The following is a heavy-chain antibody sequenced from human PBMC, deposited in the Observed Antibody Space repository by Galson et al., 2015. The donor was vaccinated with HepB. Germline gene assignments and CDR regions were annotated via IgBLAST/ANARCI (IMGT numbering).Heavy chain of an antibody. CDR3: ARPMVRGVISSLYYYYGMDV. V-gene: IGHV4-39*01. D-gene: IGHD3-10*01. CDR2: IYYSGST. CDR1: GGSISSSSYY. Sequence: ETLSLTCTVSGGSISSSSYYWGWIRQPPGKGLEWIGSIYYSGSTYYNPSLKSRVTISVDTSKNQFSLKLSSVTAADTAVYYCARPMVRGVISSLYYYYGMDVWGQGTTVTVSS. J-gene: IGHJ6*02.